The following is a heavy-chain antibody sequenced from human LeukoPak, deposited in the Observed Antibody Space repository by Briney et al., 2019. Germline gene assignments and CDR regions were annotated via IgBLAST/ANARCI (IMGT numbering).Heavy chain of an antibody. CDR3: ARDRRYYDSSGTVYFDAMDV. V-gene: IGHV4-34*01. CDR1: GGSFSGYY. Sequence: PSGTLSLTCAVYGGSFSGYYWSWIRQPPGKGLEWIGEINHSGSTNYNPSLKSRVTISVDTSKNQFSLKLSSVTAADTAVYYCARDRRYYDSSGTVYFDAMDVWGQGTTVTVSS. CDR2: INHSGST. J-gene: IGHJ6*02. D-gene: IGHD3-22*01.